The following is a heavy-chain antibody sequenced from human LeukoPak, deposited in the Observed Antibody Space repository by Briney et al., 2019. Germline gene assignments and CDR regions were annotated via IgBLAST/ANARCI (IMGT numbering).Heavy chain of an antibody. Sequence: GGSLRLSCAASGFTFNNFWMSWVRQAPGKGLEWVANINQDGSAEYYVDSVKGRFTISRDNAKNSLYLQMNSLRAEDTAVYYCARAEATGRVGYWGQGTLVTVSS. D-gene: IGHD6-13*01. CDR1: GFTFNNFW. CDR2: INQDGSAE. V-gene: IGHV3-7*01. CDR3: ARAEATGRVGY. J-gene: IGHJ4*02.